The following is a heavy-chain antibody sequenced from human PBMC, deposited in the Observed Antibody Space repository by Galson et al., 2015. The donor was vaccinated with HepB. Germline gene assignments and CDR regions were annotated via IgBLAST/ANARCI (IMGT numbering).Heavy chain of an antibody. J-gene: IGHJ6*03. Sequence: SLRLSCAASGFTFSDYHMSWIRQAPGKGLEWVSYISSSGSTIYYADSVKGRFTISRDNAKNSLYLQMNSRRAEETAVYYCARVAAVAGTDPYYYYYYYMDVWGKGTTVTVSS. CDR1: GFTFSDYH. CDR3: ARVAAVAGTDPYYYYYYYMDV. CDR2: ISSSGSTI. D-gene: IGHD6-19*01. V-gene: IGHV3-11*01.